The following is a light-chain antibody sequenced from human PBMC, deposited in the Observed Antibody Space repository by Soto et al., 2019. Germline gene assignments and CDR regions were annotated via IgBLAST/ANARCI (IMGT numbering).Light chain of an antibody. J-gene: IGLJ1*01. CDR3: CSYAASSTYV. Sequence: QSALTQPASVSGSPGQSITISCTGTSSDVGSYNLVSWYQQHPGKAPKLMIYEGSKRPSGVSNRFSGSKSGNTASLTISGLQPEDEADYYCCSYAASSTYVFGPGTKVTVL. CDR1: SSDVGSYNL. V-gene: IGLV2-23*01. CDR2: EGS.